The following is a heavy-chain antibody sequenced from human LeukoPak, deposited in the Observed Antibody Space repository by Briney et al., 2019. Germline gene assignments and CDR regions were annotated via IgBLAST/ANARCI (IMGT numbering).Heavy chain of an antibody. J-gene: IGHJ5*02. V-gene: IGHV4-4*07. CDR3: AREAVRITIFGVVTNWFDP. Sequence: SETLSLTCTVSGGSISSYYWSWIRQPAGKGLEWIGRIYTSGSTNYNPSLKSRVTMSVDTSKNQFSLKLSSATAADTAVYYCAREAVRITIFGVVTNWFDPWGQGTLVTVSS. D-gene: IGHD3-3*01. CDR1: GGSISSYY. CDR2: IYTSGST.